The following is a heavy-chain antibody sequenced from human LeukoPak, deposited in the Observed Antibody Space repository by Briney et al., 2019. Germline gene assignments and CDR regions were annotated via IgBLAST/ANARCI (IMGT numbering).Heavy chain of an antibody. CDR1: GFTVSTNY. Sequence: GGSLRLSCAASGFTVSTNYMSWVRQAPGKRLEWVSVIYSGGSTYYADSVKGRFTISRDNSKNTLYLQMNSLRVEDTAVYYCARGGGYSYGYIDYWGQGTLVTVSS. D-gene: IGHD5-18*01. V-gene: IGHV3-53*01. CDR2: IYSGGST. CDR3: ARGGGYSYGYIDY. J-gene: IGHJ4*02.